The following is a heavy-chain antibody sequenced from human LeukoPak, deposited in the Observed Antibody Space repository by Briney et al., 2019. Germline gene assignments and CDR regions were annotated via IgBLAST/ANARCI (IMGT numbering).Heavy chain of an antibody. CDR3: ARGQFWSGYSI. D-gene: IGHD3-3*02. CDR1: GGSLSTFY. V-gene: IGHV4-59*01. CDR2: IYYRGST. J-gene: IGHJ4*02. Sequence: SETLSLTCTVSGGSLSTFYWSWIRQPQGRGLEWIGYIYYRGSTTYNPSLKSRVTISVDTSKNQFSLNLTSVTAADTAVYYCARGQFWSGYSIWGQGTLVTVSS.